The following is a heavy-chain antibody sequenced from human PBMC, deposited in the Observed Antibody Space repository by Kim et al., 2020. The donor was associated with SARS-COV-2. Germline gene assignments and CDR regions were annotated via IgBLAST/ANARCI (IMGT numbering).Heavy chain of an antibody. CDR3: TTLLRYFDWLAVEYYYHRMDV. Sequence: GGSLRLSCAASGFTFSNAWMSWVRQAPGKGLEWVGRIKSKTDGGTTDYAAPVKGRFTISRDDSKNTLYLQMNSLKTEDTAVYYCTTLLRYFDWLAVEYYYHRMDVWGQGTTVTVSS. J-gene: IGHJ6*02. CDR2: IKSKTDGGTT. V-gene: IGHV3-15*01. D-gene: IGHD3-9*01. CDR1: GFTFSNAW.